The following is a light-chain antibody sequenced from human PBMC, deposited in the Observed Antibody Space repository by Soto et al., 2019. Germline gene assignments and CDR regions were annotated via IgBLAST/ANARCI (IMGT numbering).Light chain of an antibody. V-gene: IGKV3-20*01. Sequence: EIVLTQSAGTLYLSPGEGGSLXCRASQSTGSRLGAWYQPKPGQTPRLLXYGASNRAAGIQDRFTGSGSGTDFTLTISRLEPEDFAVYYCQQYGRSSLSFGGGTKV. CDR2: GAS. J-gene: IGKJ4*01. CDR3: QQYGRSSLS. CDR1: QSTGSRL.